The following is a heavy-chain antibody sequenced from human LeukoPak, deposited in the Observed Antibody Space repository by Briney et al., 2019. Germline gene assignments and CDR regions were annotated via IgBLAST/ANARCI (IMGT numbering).Heavy chain of an antibody. CDR2: VYYSGST. Sequence: SQTVSLTCTVSGGSISSCYWSWIRQPPGKGLEWIGYVYYSGSTNYDPSLKSRVTISVDTSKIQFSLKLSSVTAADTAVYYCARPHRDSSGYYYYYYMDVWGKGTTVTVSS. V-gene: IGHV4-59*08. CDR1: GGSISSCY. D-gene: IGHD3-22*01. CDR3: ARPHRDSSGYYYYYYMDV. J-gene: IGHJ6*03.